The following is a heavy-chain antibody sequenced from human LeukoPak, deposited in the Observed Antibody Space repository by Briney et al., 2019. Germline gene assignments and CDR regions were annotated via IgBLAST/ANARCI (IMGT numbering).Heavy chain of an antibody. D-gene: IGHD2-15*01. CDR1: GFTFSSYA. J-gene: IGHJ5*02. Sequence: PGGSLRLSCAASGFTFSSYAMHWVRQTPGKGPEYVSAISSNGNSTYYANSVKGRFTISRGNSRNTLYLQMGSLRAEDMAVYYCARFVAAVAWGQGTLVTVSS. CDR2: ISSNGNST. CDR3: ARFVAAVA. V-gene: IGHV3-64*01.